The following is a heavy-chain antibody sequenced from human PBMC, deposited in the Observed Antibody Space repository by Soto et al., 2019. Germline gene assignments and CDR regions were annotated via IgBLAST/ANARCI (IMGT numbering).Heavy chain of an antibody. Sequence: PSETLSLTCAVYGGSFSGYYWSWIRQPPGKGLEWIGEINHSGSTNYNPSLKSRVTISVDTSKNQFSLKLSSVTAADTAVYYCARLKYYYDSSGYYAFHYWGQGTLVTVSS. J-gene: IGHJ4*02. CDR1: GGSFSGYY. CDR2: INHSGST. CDR3: ARLKYYYDSSGYYAFHY. V-gene: IGHV4-34*01. D-gene: IGHD3-22*01.